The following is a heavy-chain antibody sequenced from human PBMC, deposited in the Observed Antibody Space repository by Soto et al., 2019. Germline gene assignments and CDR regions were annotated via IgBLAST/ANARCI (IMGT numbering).Heavy chain of an antibody. Sequence: QVQLQQWGAGLLKPSETLSLTCAVYGGSFSGYYWSWIRQPPGKGLEWIGEINHSGSTNYNPSLNSRVTISVDTSKNQFALRLSPVTAADTAVYYCARGRLTTGPFDYWGQGTLVTVSS. CDR2: INHSGST. CDR1: GGSFSGYY. D-gene: IGHD4-17*01. J-gene: IGHJ4*02. V-gene: IGHV4-34*01. CDR3: ARGRLTTGPFDY.